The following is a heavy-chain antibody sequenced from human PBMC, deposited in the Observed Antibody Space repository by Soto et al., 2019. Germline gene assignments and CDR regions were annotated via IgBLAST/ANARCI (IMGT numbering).Heavy chain of an antibody. CDR3: ARDSVYYGDYELNYFDY. V-gene: IGHV3-11*05. CDR1: GFTFSDYY. CDR2: ISSSSSYT. Sequence: GGSLRLSCAASGFTFSDYYMSWIRQAPGKGLEWVSYISSSSSYTNYADSVKGRFTISRDNAKNSLYLQMNSLRAEDTAVYYCARDSVYYGDYELNYFDYWGQGTLVTVSS. J-gene: IGHJ4*02. D-gene: IGHD4-17*01.